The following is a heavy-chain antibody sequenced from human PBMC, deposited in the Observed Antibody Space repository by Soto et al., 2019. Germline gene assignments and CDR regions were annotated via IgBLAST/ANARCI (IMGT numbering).Heavy chain of an antibody. Sequence: SVKVSCKASGGSFSSDAFGWVRQAPGQGLEWMGGIIPTSGTANYAQRFQGRATITADESTSTAYMELSSLTSEDTAVYFCARGQGYCSGGICYYHYYGMDVWGQGTTVTVSS. CDR3: ARGQGYCSGGICYYHYYGMDV. CDR2: IIPTSGTA. J-gene: IGHJ6*02. D-gene: IGHD2-15*01. CDR1: GGSFSSDA. V-gene: IGHV1-69*13.